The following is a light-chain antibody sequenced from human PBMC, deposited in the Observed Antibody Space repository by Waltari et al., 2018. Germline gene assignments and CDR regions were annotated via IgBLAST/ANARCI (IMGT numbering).Light chain of an antibody. Sequence: QSALTQPASVSGSPGQSITISCTGTRSDVGGYKYVSWYQQHPDKAHKLMLYDVNNRPSGVSKRFSGSKSGNTASLTISSLQAEDESDYYCSSYTSSTIPVFGTGTKVTVL. CDR3: SSYTSSTIPV. CDR1: RSDVGGYKY. J-gene: IGLJ1*01. CDR2: DVN. V-gene: IGLV2-14*03.